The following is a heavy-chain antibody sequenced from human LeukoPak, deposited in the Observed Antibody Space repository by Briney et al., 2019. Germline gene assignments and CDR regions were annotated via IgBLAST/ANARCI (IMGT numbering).Heavy chain of an antibody. CDR3: AKGSYYDSSGSFYFDY. Sequence: GGSLRLSCAASGFTFSSYAMSWVRQAPGKGLEWVSGISGSGDNTYYADFVKGRFTISRDNSRNTLYVQVNSLGTEDTAAYYCAKGSYYDSSGSFYFDYWGQGTLVTVSS. CDR2: ISGSGDNT. D-gene: IGHD3-22*01. J-gene: IGHJ4*02. V-gene: IGHV3-23*01. CDR1: GFTFSSYA.